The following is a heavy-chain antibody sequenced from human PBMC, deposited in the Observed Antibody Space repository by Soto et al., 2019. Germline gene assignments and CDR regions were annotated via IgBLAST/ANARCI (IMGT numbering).Heavy chain of an antibody. J-gene: IGHJ4*02. CDR2: ISGTGTNT. V-gene: IGHV3-23*01. CDR1: GFIFSNYA. CDR3: AKYSGSGTWYIDS. Sequence: EVQLLESGGGLVQPGGSLRLSCAASGFIFSNYAMSWVRQAPGKGLEWVSGISGTGTNTFYADSVKGRFTVSRDNSRNTLSLQMNSLGADDTALYYCAKYSGSGTWYIDSWGQGTLVTVSS. D-gene: IGHD6-25*01.